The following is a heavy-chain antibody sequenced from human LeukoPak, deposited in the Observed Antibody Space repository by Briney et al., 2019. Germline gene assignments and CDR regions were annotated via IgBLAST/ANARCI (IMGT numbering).Heavy chain of an antibody. V-gene: IGHV1-2*02. Sequence: ASVKVSCKASVYTFTSYDINWVRQATRQGLEWMGWIHPNSGGTNYAQKIQGRVTRTTDTAISTAYMELSRMRSDDTAVYYCARPGLGGLKVVRGGGLPGGYYYMDGWGKGTTVTISS. CDR3: ARPGLGGLKVVRGGGLPGGYYYMDG. CDR1: VYTFTSYD. D-gene: IGHD3-10*01. J-gene: IGHJ6*03. CDR2: IHPNSGGT.